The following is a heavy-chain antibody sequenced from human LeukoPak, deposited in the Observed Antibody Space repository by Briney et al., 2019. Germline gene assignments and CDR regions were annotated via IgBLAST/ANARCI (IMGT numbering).Heavy chain of an antibody. V-gene: IGHV1-46*01. CDR1: GYTFTSYY. D-gene: IGHD3-9*01. CDR3: ARGVRYFDWLVVVEFGMDV. J-gene: IGHJ6*04. CDR2: INPSGGST. Sequence: ASVKVSCKASGYTFTSYYMYWVRHRPRQGLEWMGIINPSGGSTSYAHTFQGRVTMTRDTSTSTVYMELSSPRSEDTAVYYCARGVRYFDWLVVVEFGMDVWGKGTTVTVSS.